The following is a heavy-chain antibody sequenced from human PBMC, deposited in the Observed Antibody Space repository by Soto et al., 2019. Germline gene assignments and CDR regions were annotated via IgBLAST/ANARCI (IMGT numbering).Heavy chain of an antibody. Sequence: GGSLRLSCAGSGFMFSSFAMTWVRQAPGKGLEWVSTTRSNGEHTYYADSVKGRFTVSRDNSKNTLFLEMSSLRAEDSAIYYCAKDSKSVSVSAARVYGMDVWGQGTAVTVSS. D-gene: IGHD2-2*01. CDR1: GFMFSSFA. J-gene: IGHJ6*02. CDR2: TRSNGEHT. CDR3: AKDSKSVSVSAARVYGMDV. V-gene: IGHV3-23*01.